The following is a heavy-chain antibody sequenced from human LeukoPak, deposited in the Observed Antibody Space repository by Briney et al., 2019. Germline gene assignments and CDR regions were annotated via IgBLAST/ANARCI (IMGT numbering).Heavy chain of an antibody. CDR3: ARDPHSRQLVDY. Sequence: GGSLRLSCAASGFTFSSYGMHWVRQAPGKGLEWVAVIWYDGSNKYYADSVKGRFTISRDNSKNTLYLQMNSLRAEDTAVYYCARDPHSRQLVDYWGQGTLVTVSS. CDR1: GFTFSSYG. D-gene: IGHD6-13*01. V-gene: IGHV3-33*01. J-gene: IGHJ4*02. CDR2: IWYDGSNK.